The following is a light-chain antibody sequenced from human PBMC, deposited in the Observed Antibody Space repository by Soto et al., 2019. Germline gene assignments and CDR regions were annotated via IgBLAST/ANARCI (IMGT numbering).Light chain of an antibody. CDR3: QQYGNSPFT. J-gene: IGKJ2*01. CDR2: GAS. CDR1: QSVTGSK. V-gene: IGKV3-20*01. Sequence: EIVLTQSPGPLYLSPGTRATLSCRASQSVTGSKLAWFQQRPGQAPRLLIYGASTRATDIPARFSGTGSGTNYTRTISGLEPEDFVLYFCQQYGNSPFTFGQGTKLDI.